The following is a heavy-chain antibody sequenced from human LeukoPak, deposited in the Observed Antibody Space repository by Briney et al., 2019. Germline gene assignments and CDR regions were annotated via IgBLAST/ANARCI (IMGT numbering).Heavy chain of an antibody. D-gene: IGHD2-2*02. CDR1: GGSFSGYY. Sequence: SETLSLTCAVYGGSFSGYYWSWIRQPPGKGLEWIGEINHSGSTNYNPSLKSRVTISVDTSKNQFSLKLSSVTAADTAVYYCARGRVPYRIIVVVPAAIPVGYFDYWGQGTLVTVSS. J-gene: IGHJ4*02. CDR2: INHSGST. CDR3: ARGRVPYRIIVVVPAAIPVGYFDY. V-gene: IGHV4-34*01.